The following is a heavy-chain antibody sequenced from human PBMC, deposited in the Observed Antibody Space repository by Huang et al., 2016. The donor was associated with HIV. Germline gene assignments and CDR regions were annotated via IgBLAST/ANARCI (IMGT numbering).Heavy chain of an antibody. J-gene: IGHJ1*01. D-gene: IGHD3-22*01. Sequence: QVQLVQSGAEVKKPGSSVGVSCRASGGSFRDYGINWVRQASGQGLEWMGGISPMFGTGSDAQRFQGRLTITADESTSTVYMDLNSLRSEDTACYYCVSDYYDSSGYRAEYFRHWGQGTLVIVSS. V-gene: IGHV1-69*01. CDR3: VSDYYDSSGYRAEYFRH. CDR2: ISPMFGTG. CDR1: GGSFRDYG.